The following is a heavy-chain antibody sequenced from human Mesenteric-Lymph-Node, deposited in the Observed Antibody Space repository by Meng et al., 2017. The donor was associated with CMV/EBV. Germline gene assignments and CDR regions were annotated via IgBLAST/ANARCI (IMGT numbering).Heavy chain of an antibody. Sequence: ASVKVSCKASGYTFTSYDINWVRQVTGQGLEWMGWMNPNSGNTGYAQKFQGRVTITRNTSISTAYMELSSLRSEDTAVYYCARGWPVDKPFYYYGMDVWGQGTTVTVSS. CDR3: ARGWPVDKPFYYYGMDV. CDR1: GYTFTSYD. V-gene: IGHV1-8*03. D-gene: IGHD3-22*01. J-gene: IGHJ6*02. CDR2: MNPNSGNT.